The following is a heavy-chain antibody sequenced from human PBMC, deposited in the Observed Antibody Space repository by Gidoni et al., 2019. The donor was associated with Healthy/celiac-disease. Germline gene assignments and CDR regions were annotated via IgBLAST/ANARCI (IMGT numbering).Heavy chain of an antibody. CDR2: IVVGSGNT. J-gene: IGHJ4*02. Sequence: QMQLVQSGPEVKKPGTSVKVSCKASGFTFTSSAVQWVRQARGQRLEWIGWIVVGSGNTNYAQKFQERVTITRDMSTSTAYMELSSLRSEDTAVYYCAAVGTCSSTSCYRRVGYYFDYWGQGTLVTVSS. CDR1: GFTFTSSA. CDR3: AAVGTCSSTSCYRRVGYYFDY. V-gene: IGHV1-58*01. D-gene: IGHD2-2*01.